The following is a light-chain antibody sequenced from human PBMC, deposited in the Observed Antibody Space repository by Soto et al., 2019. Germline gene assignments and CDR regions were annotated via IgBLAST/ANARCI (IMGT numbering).Light chain of an antibody. CDR3: QQQGT. Sequence: EIVLTQSPDTLSLSPGERATLSCRASRSLSSSYVVWYQQKPGQAPRLLIYAASRRATGIPDRFSGSGSATEYTLTISRLEAEDFAVYYCQQQGTFGQGTRLEIK. V-gene: IGKV3-20*01. J-gene: IGKJ2*01. CDR1: RSLSSSY. CDR2: AAS.